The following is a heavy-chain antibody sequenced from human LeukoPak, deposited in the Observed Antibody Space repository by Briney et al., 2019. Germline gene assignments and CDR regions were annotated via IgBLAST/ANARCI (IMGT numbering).Heavy chain of an antibody. V-gene: IGHV3-30*02. Sequence: GGSLRLSCAASGFTFSSYGMHWVRQAPGKGLEWVAFIRYDGSNKYYADSVKGRFTISRDNSKNTLYLQMNSLRAEDTAVYYCAKDLMAGYSYGYSDFDYWGQGTLVTVSS. CDR3: AKDLMAGYSYGYSDFDY. CDR2: IRYDGSNK. D-gene: IGHD5-18*01. CDR1: GFTFSSYG. J-gene: IGHJ4*02.